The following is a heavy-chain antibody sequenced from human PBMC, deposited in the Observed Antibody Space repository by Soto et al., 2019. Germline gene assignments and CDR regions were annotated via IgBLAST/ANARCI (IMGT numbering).Heavy chain of an antibody. D-gene: IGHD3-22*01. J-gene: IGHJ6*02. CDR1: GYTFSSYG. Sequence: ASVKVSCKASGYTFSSYGINWVRQAPGQGLEWLGWVSPYDGYTNYAQILQGRVSMTTDTSTKTAYMEVRSLRPDDTAVYYCARGGYYDSSGSRNYFYYGMNVWGQGTTVTVSS. CDR2: VSPYDGYT. CDR3: ARGGYYDSSGSRNYFYYGMNV. V-gene: IGHV1-18*01.